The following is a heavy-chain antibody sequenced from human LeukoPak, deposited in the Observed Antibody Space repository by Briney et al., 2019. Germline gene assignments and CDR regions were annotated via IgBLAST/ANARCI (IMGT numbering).Heavy chain of an antibody. D-gene: IGHD3-10*01. CDR3: TKDPGYGLGIDFGDF. V-gene: IGHV3-66*01. CDR2: IHSGGTT. J-gene: IGHJ4*02. CDR1: GFTISNNY. Sequence: GGSLRLSCAASGFTISNNYMSWVRQAPGRGPEWVSVIHSGGTTHYADSVKGRFTISRDNSNNTLFLQMDSLRADDTAVYHCTKDPGYGLGIDFGDFWGQGIPVTVSS.